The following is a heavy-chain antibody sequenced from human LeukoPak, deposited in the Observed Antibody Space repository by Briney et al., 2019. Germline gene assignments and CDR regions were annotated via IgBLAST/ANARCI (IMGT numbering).Heavy chain of an antibody. CDR2: ISYDAAVK. D-gene: IGHD2-15*01. CDR1: GFTLRSYA. CDR3: ARDFSTWYSIDY. J-gene: IGHJ4*02. V-gene: IGHV3-30-3*01. Sequence: PSGSLRLSCAVSGFTLRSYAIHWVRQAPGKGLQWVAFISYDAAVKYYADSVRGRFTVSRDNSKNTLSLQMNSLRPEDTAVYYCARDFSTWYSIDYWGRGTLVTVSS.